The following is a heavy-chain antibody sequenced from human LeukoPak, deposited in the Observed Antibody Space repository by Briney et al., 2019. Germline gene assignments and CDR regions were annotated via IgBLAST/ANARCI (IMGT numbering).Heavy chain of an antibody. CDR2: IYYSGST. CDR3: ARPISPRPPRAFDI. CDR1: GGSISSYY. D-gene: IGHD2-2*02. J-gene: IGHJ3*02. V-gene: IGHV4-59*01. Sequence: PSETLSLTCTVSGGSISSYYWSWIRQPPGKGLEWIGYIYYSGSTNYNPSLKSRVTISLGTSKNQFSLNLTSVTAADTALYYCARPISPRPPRAFDIWGHGTMVTVSS.